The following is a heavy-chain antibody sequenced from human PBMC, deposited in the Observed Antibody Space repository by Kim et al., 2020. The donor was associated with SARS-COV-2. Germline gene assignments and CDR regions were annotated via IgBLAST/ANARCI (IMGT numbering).Heavy chain of an antibody. CDR3: ARYYYGSGHTSPSDAFDI. V-gene: IGHV4-34*01. J-gene: IGHJ3*02. D-gene: IGHD3-10*01. Sequence: KSRVTISVDTSKTQFSLKLSSVTAADTAVYYCARYYYGSGHTSPSDAFDIWGQGTMVTVSS.